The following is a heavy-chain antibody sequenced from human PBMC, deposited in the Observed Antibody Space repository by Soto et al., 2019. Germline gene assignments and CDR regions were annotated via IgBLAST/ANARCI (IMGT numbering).Heavy chain of an antibody. J-gene: IGHJ4*02. D-gene: IGHD5-18*01. CDR3: ARRDSRGYFRYFDN. Sequence: QVQLVQSGAEVKKPGSSVKVSCKASGGTFSSYPISWVRQAPGQGLEWMGGTNANLGTGNYAQKFQGRLTIPTDISTTTAYMELSTLRSEDTAVYYCARRDSRGYFRYFDNWGQGTLVTVSS. CDR2: TNANLGTG. CDR1: GGTFSSYP. V-gene: IGHV1-69*06.